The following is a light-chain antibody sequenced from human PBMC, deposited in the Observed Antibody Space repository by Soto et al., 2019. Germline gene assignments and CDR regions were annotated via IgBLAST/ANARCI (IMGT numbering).Light chain of an antibody. Sequence: EIVMTQSPATLSVSPGERATLSCRASQSIGSNLAWYQQKPGQAPRLVIYASSIRASDFPARFSGSGSGTEFTLTISGLQSDDFAVYFCQQYYSIPWTFGQGTKVEIK. J-gene: IGKJ1*01. CDR1: QSIGSN. CDR2: ASS. V-gene: IGKV3-15*01. CDR3: QQYYSIPWT.